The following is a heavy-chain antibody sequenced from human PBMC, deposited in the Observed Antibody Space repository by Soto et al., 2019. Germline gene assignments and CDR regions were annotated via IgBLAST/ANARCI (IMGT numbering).Heavy chain of an antibody. Sequence: EVYLEESGGGLAQPGESLRLSCLASGFPFTNYWMHWVRQAPGKGLEWVARIKTDGGKTSYAESVKGRFTISRDNAKNTLHLQMNSLRVEDTAVYYCVRAVTATPDYWGQGTLVTVSS. D-gene: IGHD2-21*02. V-gene: IGHV3-74*01. CDR1: GFPFTNYW. CDR3: VRAVTATPDY. J-gene: IGHJ4*02. CDR2: IKTDGGKT.